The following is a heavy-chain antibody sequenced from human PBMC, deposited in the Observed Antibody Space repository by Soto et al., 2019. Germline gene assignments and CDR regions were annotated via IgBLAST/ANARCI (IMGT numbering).Heavy chain of an antibody. CDR3: ARLPADWNYASYWFDP. Sequence: SETLSLTCTVSGGSISSSSYYWGWIRQPPGKGLEWIGSIYYSGSTYYNPSLKSRVTISVDTSKNQFSLKLSSVTAADTAVYYCARLPADWNYASYWFDPWGQGTLVTVSS. CDR2: IYYSGST. D-gene: IGHD1-7*01. J-gene: IGHJ5*02. CDR1: GGSISSSSYY. V-gene: IGHV4-39*01.